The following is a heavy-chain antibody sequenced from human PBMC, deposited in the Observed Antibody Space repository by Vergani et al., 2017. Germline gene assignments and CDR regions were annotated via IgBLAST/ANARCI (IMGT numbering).Heavy chain of an antibody. CDR1: GFTFSSYS. J-gene: IGHJ4*02. V-gene: IGHV3-48*01. CDR2: ISTTSDTI. Sequence: DVQLVESGGDLVQPGGSLRLSCAASGFTFSSYSMNWVRQAPGKGLEWISYISTTSDTIYYADSVRGRFTISRDNAKNSLYLEMNSLRAEDTAVYYCARADYGGNYYFDYWGQGTLVTVSS. D-gene: IGHD4-23*01. CDR3: ARADYGGNYYFDY.